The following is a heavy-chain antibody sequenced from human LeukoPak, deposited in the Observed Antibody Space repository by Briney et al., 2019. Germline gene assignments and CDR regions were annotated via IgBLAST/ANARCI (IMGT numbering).Heavy chain of an antibody. CDR1: GYTFIGYY. J-gene: IGHJ4*02. Sequence: ASVKVSCKASGYTFIGYYMHWVRQAPGQGLEWMGWINPNSGGINYAQKFQGRVTMTRDTSISTAYMELSSLRSDDAAVYYCARGVAVAGTKYFDLWGQGTLVTVSS. CDR3: ARGVAVAGTKYFDL. CDR2: INPNSGGI. V-gene: IGHV1-2*02. D-gene: IGHD6-19*01.